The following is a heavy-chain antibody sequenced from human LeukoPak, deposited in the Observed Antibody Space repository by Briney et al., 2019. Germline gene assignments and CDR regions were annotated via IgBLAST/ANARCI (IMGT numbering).Heavy chain of an antibody. Sequence: NPGGSLRLSCAACGFTFSIYSMNWVRQAPGKGLEWVSSISSSSSYIYYADSVKGRFTISRDNAKNSLYLQMNSLRAEDTAVYYCARVSWQQLVLDYWGQGTLVTVSS. CDR3: ARVSWQQLVLDY. D-gene: IGHD6-13*01. CDR2: ISSSSSYI. J-gene: IGHJ4*02. V-gene: IGHV3-21*01. CDR1: GFTFSIYS.